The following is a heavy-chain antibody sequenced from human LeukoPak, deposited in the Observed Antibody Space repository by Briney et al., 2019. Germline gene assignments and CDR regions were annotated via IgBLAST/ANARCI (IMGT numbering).Heavy chain of an antibody. CDR1: GFTLSSYW. CDR2: IKEDGSEK. J-gene: IGHJ3*01. Sequence: GGSLRLSCAASGFTLSSYWMSWVRQAPGRGLEWVANIKEDGSEKYYVDSVKGRFTISRDNAKNSLYLHMNSLTAEDTAMYYCARDWLAGVPFDAFDLWGQGTMVTVSS. CDR3: ARDWLAGVPFDAFDL. V-gene: IGHV3-7*01. D-gene: IGHD3-10*01.